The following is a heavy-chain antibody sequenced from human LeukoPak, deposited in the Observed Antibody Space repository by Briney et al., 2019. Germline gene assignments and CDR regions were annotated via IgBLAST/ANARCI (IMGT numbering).Heavy chain of an antibody. CDR1: GYSFTSNW. V-gene: IGHV5-51*01. CDR3: ARHPTPQDAFDI. CDR2: MYPGDSDT. Sequence: GESLKISCKGSGYSFTSNWIGWVRQMPGKGLEWVGIMYPGDSDTRYSPSFQGQVTISADKSISTAYLQWSSLKASDTAMYYCARHPTPQDAFDIWGQGTMVTVSS. J-gene: IGHJ3*02.